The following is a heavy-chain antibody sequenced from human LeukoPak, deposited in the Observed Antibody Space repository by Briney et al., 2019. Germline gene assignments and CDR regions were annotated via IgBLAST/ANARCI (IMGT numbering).Heavy chain of an antibody. J-gene: IGHJ4*02. CDR3: ARRVKGSSGYYFDY. V-gene: IGHV4-30-2*03. CDR2: IYYSGST. D-gene: IGHD3-22*01. Sequence: PSQTLSLTCAVSGGSISSGGYYWSWIRQPPGKGLEWIESIYYSGSTYYNPSLKSRVTISVDTSKNQFSLKLSSVTAADTAVYYCARRVKGSSGYYFDYWGQGTLVTVSS. CDR1: GGSISSGGYY.